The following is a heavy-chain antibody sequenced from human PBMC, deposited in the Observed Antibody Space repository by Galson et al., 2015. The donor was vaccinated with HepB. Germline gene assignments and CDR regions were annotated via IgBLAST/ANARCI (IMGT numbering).Heavy chain of an antibody. V-gene: IGHV1-18*01. CDR3: AGEPTHYSDSSGHSYFDY. D-gene: IGHD3-22*01. J-gene: IGHJ4*02. CDR1: GYTFIDYG. CDR2: ISTYNANT. Sequence: SVKVSCKASGYTFIDYGISWVRQAPGQGLEWMGWISTYNANTNYAQNVQGRVTVTTDTSTRTVYMELRNLRSDDTAVYYCAGEPTHYSDSSGHSYFDYWGQGTRVIVSS.